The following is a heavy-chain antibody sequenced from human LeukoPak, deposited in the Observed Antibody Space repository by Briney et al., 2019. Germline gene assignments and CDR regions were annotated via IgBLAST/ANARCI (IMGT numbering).Heavy chain of an antibody. Sequence: GASVKVSCKASGYTFTGYYMHWVRQAPGQGLERMGWINPNSGGTNYAQKFQGRVTMTRDTSISTAYMELSRLRSDDTAVYYCARGRDIVVVPAARFDPWGQGTLVTVSS. CDR3: ARGRDIVVVPAARFDP. D-gene: IGHD2-2*01. V-gene: IGHV1-2*02. J-gene: IGHJ5*02. CDR1: GYTFTGYY. CDR2: INPNSGGT.